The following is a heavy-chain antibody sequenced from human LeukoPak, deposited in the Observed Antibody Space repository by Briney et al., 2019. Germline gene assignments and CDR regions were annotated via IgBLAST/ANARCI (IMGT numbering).Heavy chain of an antibody. D-gene: IGHD2-8*01. CDR1: GFTFSSYG. J-gene: IGHJ4*02. Sequence: PGGSLRLSCAASGFTFSSYGMSWVRQAPGKGLEWVSSISGSGGSTYYADSVKGRFTISRDNAKNSLYLQMNSLRAEDTAVYYCARDSCINGVCIDYWGQGTLVTVSS. CDR3: ARDSCINGVCIDY. CDR2: ISGSGGST. V-gene: IGHV3-23*01.